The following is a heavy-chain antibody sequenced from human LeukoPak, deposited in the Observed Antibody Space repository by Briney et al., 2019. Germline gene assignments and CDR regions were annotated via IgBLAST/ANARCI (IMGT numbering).Heavy chain of an antibody. J-gene: IGHJ5*02. D-gene: IGHD5-12*01. CDR1: GGSISSGDYY. Sequence: SETLSLTCTVSGGSISSGDYYWSWIRQPPGKGLEWIGYIYYSGSTYYNPSLKSRVTISVDTSKNQFSLKLSPVTAADTAVYYCAREGSGYDYGAFDPWGQGTLVTVSS. CDR3: AREGSGYDYGAFDP. V-gene: IGHV4-30-4*01. CDR2: IYYSGST.